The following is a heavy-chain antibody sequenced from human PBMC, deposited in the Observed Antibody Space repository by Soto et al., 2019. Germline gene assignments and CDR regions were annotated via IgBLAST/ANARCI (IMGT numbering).Heavy chain of an antibody. CDR3: ARDGREASGMDV. CDR1: GGSISSYY. Sequence: XATLSLTCTVSGGSISSYYWSWIRQPPGKGLEWIGHIYYRGSTTYNPSLRSRSTISVDTSNNQFSLKLNSVTTADTAVYYCARDGREASGMDVWGQGTKVTVSS. CDR2: IYYRGST. D-gene: IGHD1-26*01. V-gene: IGHV4-59*01. J-gene: IGHJ6*02.